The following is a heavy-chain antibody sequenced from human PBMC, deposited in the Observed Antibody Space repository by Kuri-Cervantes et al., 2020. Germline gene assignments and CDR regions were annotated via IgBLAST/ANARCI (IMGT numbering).Heavy chain of an antibody. CDR1: GYTLTELS. V-gene: IGHV1-24*01. D-gene: IGHD4-17*01. J-gene: IGHJ6*02. CDR3: ATTVTTQLVMDV. CDR2: FDPEDGET. Sequence: ASVKVSCKVSGYTLTELSMHWVRQAPGKGLEWMGGFDPEDGETIYAQKFQGRVTITADESTSTAYMELSSLRSEDTAAYYCATTVTTQLVMDVWGQGTTVTVSS.